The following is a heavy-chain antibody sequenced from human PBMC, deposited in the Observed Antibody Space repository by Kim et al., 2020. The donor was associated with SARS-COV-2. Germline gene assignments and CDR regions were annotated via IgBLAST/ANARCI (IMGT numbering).Heavy chain of an antibody. Sequence: GGSLRLSCAASGFSVSSNYKSWVRQAPGQGLEWVSVIYTGGSTYYADSVRGRFTISRDTSKNTLYLQMNSLRAEDTAVYYCGRDTYNNSSPYFYGMDVWG. J-gene: IGHJ6*01. CDR2: IYTGGST. V-gene: IGHV3-53*01. CDR3: GRDTYNNSSPYFYGMDV. D-gene: IGHD6-6*01. CDR1: GFSVSSNY.